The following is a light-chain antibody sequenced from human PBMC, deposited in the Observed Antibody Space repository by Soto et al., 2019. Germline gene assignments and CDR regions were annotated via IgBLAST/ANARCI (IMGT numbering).Light chain of an antibody. CDR1: QSISSY. V-gene: IGKV1-39*01. Sequence: DIQMTQSPSSLSASIGDRVTITCRASQSISSYLNWYQQKPGKAPKILIYAASNLQSGVPSRFSGSGSGSEFTLSITGLQAEDIATYYCQQSMHTPPAFGQGTRPEIK. CDR2: AAS. CDR3: QQSMHTPPA. J-gene: IGKJ5*01.